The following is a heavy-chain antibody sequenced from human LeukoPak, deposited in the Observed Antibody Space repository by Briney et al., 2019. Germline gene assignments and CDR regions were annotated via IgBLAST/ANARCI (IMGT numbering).Heavy chain of an antibody. V-gene: IGHV4-34*01. D-gene: IGHD3-10*01. J-gene: IGHJ4*02. CDR2: INHSGST. Sequence: SETLSLACAVYGGSFSGYYWSWTRQPPGKGLEWIGEINHSGSTNYNPSLKSRVTISVDTSKNQFSLKLSSVTAADTAVYYCARGPGYYGSGSYSQPFDYWGQGTLVTVSS. CDR3: ARGPGYYGSGSYSQPFDY. CDR1: GGSFSGYY.